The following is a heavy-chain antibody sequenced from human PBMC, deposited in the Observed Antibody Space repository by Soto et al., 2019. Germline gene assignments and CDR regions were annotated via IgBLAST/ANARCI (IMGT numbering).Heavy chain of an antibody. V-gene: IGHV3-11*01. J-gene: IGHJ4*02. Sequence: QVQLVESGGGLVKPGGSLTLSCAASGFTFSDYYMNWIRQAPGKGLEWVSYISSSGRTIYYGDSVEGRFTISRDNAKNSLYLQMNSLRAEDTAVYYCATGYSSSFFDYWGQGTLVTVSS. CDR2: ISSSGRTI. D-gene: IGHD5-18*01. CDR3: ATGYSSSFFDY. CDR1: GFTFSDYY.